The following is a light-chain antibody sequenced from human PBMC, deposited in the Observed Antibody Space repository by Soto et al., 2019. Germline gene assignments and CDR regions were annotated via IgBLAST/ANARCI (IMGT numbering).Light chain of an antibody. J-gene: IGKJ4*01. V-gene: IGKV1-33*01. CDR3: QQYYSLPHT. CDR2: DIT. CDR1: QGIGSY. Sequence: DIQLTQSPSFLSASVGDRVNITCQASQGIGSYLDWYQVKPGKAPNLLIYDITTLETGVPLRFSGSGFGSDFTLTINSLQAEDMATYYCQQYYSLPHTFGGGTKVDI.